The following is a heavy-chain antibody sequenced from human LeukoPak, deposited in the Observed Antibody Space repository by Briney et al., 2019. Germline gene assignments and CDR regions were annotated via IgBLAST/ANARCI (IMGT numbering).Heavy chain of an antibody. CDR1: GFTFSSYW. J-gene: IGHJ4*02. V-gene: IGHV3-74*01. CDR3: ARGSYYGPGGTADF. D-gene: IGHD3-10*01. Sequence: PGGSLRLSCAASGFTFSSYWMHWVRQAPGKGLVWVSRINSDGSSTSYADSVKGRFTISRDNAENTLYLQMNSLRAEDTAVYYCARGSYYGPGGTADFWGQGTLVTVSS. CDR2: INSDGSST.